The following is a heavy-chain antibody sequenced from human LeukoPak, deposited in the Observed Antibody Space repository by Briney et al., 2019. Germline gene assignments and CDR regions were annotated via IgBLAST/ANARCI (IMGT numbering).Heavy chain of an antibody. J-gene: IGHJ4*02. D-gene: IGHD2-15*01. V-gene: IGHV1-2*06. CDR2: INPNTGGT. CDR3: ARDPHYCSGDRCYYEVDY. CDR1: GYTFSGYY. Sequence: RASVKVSCKASGYTFSGYYMHWVRQAPGQGLEWMGRINPNTGGTNYAQKFQGRVTLTRDTSISTAYMELSGLRSDDTAVYYCARDPHYCSGDRCYYEVDYWGQGTLVTVSS.